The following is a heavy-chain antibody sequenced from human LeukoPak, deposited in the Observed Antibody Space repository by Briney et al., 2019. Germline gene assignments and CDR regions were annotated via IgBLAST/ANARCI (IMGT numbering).Heavy chain of an antibody. D-gene: IGHD3-10*01. J-gene: IGHJ5*02. CDR1: GSSISNSNHY. CDR2: ISSSGST. V-gene: IGHV4-39*01. Sequence: SETLSLTCTVSGSSISNSNHYWGWIRQPPGKGLEWIVSISSSGSTYYTPSHKSRVTISVDMSKNHFSLKLTSVTAADTAVYFCARPVTVIRGVGWFDPWGQGTLVTVSS. CDR3: ARPVTVIRGVGWFDP.